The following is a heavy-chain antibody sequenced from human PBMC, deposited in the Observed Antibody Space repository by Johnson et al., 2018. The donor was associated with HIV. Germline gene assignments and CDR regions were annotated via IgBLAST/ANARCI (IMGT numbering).Heavy chain of an antibody. CDR1: GFTFSSYG. Sequence: QVQLVESGGGVVQPGRSLRLSCAASGFTFSSYGMHWVRQAPGKGLEWVSGISGSGGSTYYADSVKGRFTISRDNSKNTLYLQMNSLRVEDTAVYYCASPWGRYSISSLDTFDIWGQGTMVTVSS. V-gene: IGHV3-NL1*01. CDR3: ASPWGRYSISSLDTFDI. CDR2: ISGSGGST. J-gene: IGHJ3*02. D-gene: IGHD6-6*01.